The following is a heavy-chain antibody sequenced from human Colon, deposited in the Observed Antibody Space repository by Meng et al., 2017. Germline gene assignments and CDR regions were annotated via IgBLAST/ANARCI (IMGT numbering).Heavy chain of an antibody. CDR2: SHGNTV. CDR3: ARGWLAN. CDR1: GFPVSASY. D-gene: IGHD6-19*01. V-gene: IGHV3-11*01. Sequence: QVRLGVSGGGVGAPGGSLRRFWAASGFPVSASYMNWLRPAPGKGLEWVSYSHGNTVYYADSVKGRFTISRDNAKNSLYLQMNSLRAGDTAVYYCARGWLANWGQGTLVTVSS. J-gene: IGHJ4*02.